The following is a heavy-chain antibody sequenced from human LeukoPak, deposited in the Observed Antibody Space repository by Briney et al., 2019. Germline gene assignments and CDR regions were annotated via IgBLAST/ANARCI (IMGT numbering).Heavy chain of an antibody. D-gene: IGHD3-3*01. V-gene: IGHV3-23*01. CDR2: ISNTGGST. CDR1: GSSFNTYA. CDR3: ARDYATIFGVVIYYYGMDV. Sequence: GGSLRLSCAASGSSFNTYAMSWVRQAPGKGLEWVSAISNTGGSTYYADSVKGRFTISRDNAKNSLYLQMNSLRAEDTAVYYCARDYATIFGVVIYYYGMDVWGQGTTVTVSS. J-gene: IGHJ6*02.